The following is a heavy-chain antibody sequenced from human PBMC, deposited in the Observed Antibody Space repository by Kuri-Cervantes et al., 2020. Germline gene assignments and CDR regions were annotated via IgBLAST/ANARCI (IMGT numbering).Heavy chain of an antibody. CDR2: ISYDGSNK. Sequence: GGSLRLSCAASGFTFSSYGMHWVRQAPGKGLEWVAVISYDGSNKYYADSVKGRFTISRDNSKNTLYLQMNSLRAEDTAVYYCARDGGTPVHDAFDIWGQGTMVTVSS. CDR1: GFTFSSYG. D-gene: IGHD4-17*01. J-gene: IGHJ3*02. V-gene: IGHV3-30*03. CDR3: ARDGGTPVHDAFDI.